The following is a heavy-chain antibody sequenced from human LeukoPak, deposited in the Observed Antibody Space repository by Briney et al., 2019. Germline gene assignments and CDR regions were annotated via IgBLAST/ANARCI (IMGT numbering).Heavy chain of an antibody. D-gene: IGHD1-26*01. Sequence: PGGSLRLSCAASGFTFSSYAMNWVRQTPGKGLEWVSAVSGGGASTRYAASVKGRFTISRDNSKNTLYLQMNSLRAEDTALYYCARDMSPSGSYVPWYFDLWGRGTLVTVSS. CDR2: VSGGGAST. V-gene: IGHV3-23*01. CDR1: GFTFSSYA. CDR3: ARDMSPSGSYVPWYFDL. J-gene: IGHJ2*01.